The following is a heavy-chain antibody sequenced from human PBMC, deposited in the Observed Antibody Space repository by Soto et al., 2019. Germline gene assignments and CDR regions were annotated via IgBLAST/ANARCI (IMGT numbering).Heavy chain of an antibody. J-gene: IGHJ4*02. D-gene: IGHD6-25*01. Sequence: ASVKVSCKTSGYTFTSYGISWVRQAPGRGLEWMGWISTDKGKTNYAQKFQGRVTMTTDTSTSTAYMELRSLRSDDTAVYYCATLSPAFDYWAKDTLVTVPS. CDR1: GYTFTSYG. V-gene: IGHV1-18*01. CDR3: ATLSPAFDY. CDR2: ISTDKGKT.